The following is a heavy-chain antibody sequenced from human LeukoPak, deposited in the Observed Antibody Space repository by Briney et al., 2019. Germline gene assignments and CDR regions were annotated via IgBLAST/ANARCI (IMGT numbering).Heavy chain of an antibody. Sequence: SVKVSCKASGGTFSSYAISWVRQAPGQGLEWMGRIIPILGTANYAQKVQGRVTISTDESTSTAYMELSSLRSEDTAVYHCARAPTAYCGGDCYFDYWGQGTLVTVSS. CDR2: IIPILGTA. D-gene: IGHD2-21*02. CDR3: ARAPTAYCGGDCYFDY. CDR1: GGTFSSYA. J-gene: IGHJ4*02. V-gene: IGHV1-69*11.